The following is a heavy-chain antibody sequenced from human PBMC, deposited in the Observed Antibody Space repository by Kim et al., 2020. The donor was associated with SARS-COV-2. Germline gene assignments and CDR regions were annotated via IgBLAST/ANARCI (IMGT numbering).Heavy chain of an antibody. J-gene: IGHJ6*02. V-gene: IGHV1-18*01. CDR1: GYTFTTYG. CDR3: SRYQFRKKSLDV. Sequence: ASVKVSCKASGYTFTTYGISWVRQAPGQGLEWMGWISVYNGNTSHAQKLQGRVTLTTDTSTSTAYMELRSLSSDDTAVYFCSRYQFRKKSLDVWGQGTTVTVSS. D-gene: IGHD2-2*01. CDR2: ISVYNGNT.